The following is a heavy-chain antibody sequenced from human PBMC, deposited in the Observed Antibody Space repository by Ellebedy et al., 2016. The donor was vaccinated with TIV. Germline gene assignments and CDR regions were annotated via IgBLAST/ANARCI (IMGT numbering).Heavy chain of an antibody. J-gene: IGHJ4*02. Sequence: GGSLRLSCAASGFTFGSYGMHWVRQAPGKGLEWVAVVWDDGSNKYYADSVKGRFTISRDNSKNTLYLQMNSLRVEDTAVYYCARWPSGDAPLDYWGQGTLVTVSS. CDR2: VWDDGSNK. V-gene: IGHV3-30*19. CDR3: ARWPSGDAPLDY. CDR1: GFTFGSYG. D-gene: IGHD4-17*01.